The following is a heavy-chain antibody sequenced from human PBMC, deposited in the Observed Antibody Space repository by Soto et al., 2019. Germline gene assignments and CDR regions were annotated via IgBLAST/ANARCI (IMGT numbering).Heavy chain of an antibody. D-gene: IGHD3-22*01. V-gene: IGHV1-2*02. CDR2: LNPNSGGT. Sequence: GASVKVSCNASGYTFTGYYMHWVRPAPGQGLEWMGWLNPNSGGTNYAQKFQGRVTMTRDTSISTAYMELSRLRSDDTAVYYCAADRSGYDFFDYGGQGTLVTVSS. J-gene: IGHJ4*02. CDR1: GYTFTGYY. CDR3: AADRSGYDFFDY.